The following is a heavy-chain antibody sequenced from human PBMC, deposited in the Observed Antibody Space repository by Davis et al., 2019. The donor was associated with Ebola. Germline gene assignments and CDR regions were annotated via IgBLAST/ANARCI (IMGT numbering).Heavy chain of an antibody. CDR3: ARVRLRRQFDY. Sequence: AASVKVSCKASGYTFTSYAMHWVRQAPGQRLEWMGWINAGNGNTKYSQKFQGRVTITRDTSASTAYMELSSLRSEDTAVYYCARVRLRRQFDYWGQGTLVTVSS. V-gene: IGHV1-3*01. CDR1: GYTFTSYA. CDR2: INAGNGNT. J-gene: IGHJ4*02. D-gene: IGHD3-16*01.